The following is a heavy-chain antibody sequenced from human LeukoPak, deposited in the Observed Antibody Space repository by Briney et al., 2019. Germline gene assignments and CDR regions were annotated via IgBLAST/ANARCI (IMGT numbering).Heavy chain of an antibody. CDR1: GLTFSSYG. CDR3: ASLHSVLWFGELLLY. D-gene: IGHD3-10*01. V-gene: IGHV3-30*03. Sequence: PGGSLRLSCAASGLTFSSYGMHWVRQAPGKGLEWVAVISYDGTNKYYADSVKGRFTISRDNSKNTLYLQMNSLRAEDTAVYYCASLHSVLWFGELLLYWGQGTLVTVSS. CDR2: ISYDGTNK. J-gene: IGHJ4*02.